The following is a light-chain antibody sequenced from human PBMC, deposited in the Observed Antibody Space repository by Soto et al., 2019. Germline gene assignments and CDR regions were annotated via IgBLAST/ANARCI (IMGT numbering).Light chain of an antibody. CDR3: QQSFSVPRT. J-gene: IGKJ3*01. Sequence: DIQMTQSPSSLSASVGDRVTITCRASQSISTYLHWYQQKPGRAPDLLIYAASSLQGGVPSRFSGSGSGTDFTLTISSLQPEDFATYYCQQSFSVPRTFGPGTKVDI. V-gene: IGKV1-39*01. CDR2: AAS. CDR1: QSISTY.